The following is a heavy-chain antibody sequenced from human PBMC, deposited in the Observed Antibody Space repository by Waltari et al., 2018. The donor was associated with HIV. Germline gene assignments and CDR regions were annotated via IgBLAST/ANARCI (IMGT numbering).Heavy chain of an antibody. V-gene: IGHV4-59*01. CDR3: ATTSSGYDSSGYNY. Sequence: QVQLQESGPGLVKPSETLSLTCTVSGGSISSYYWSWIRQPPGKGLEWIGYIYYSGGTHYNPALKSRVTISVDTSKNQFSLKLSSVTAADTAVYYCATTSSGYDSSGYNYWGQGTLVTVSS. CDR2: IYYSGGT. CDR1: GGSISSYY. J-gene: IGHJ4*02. D-gene: IGHD3-22*01.